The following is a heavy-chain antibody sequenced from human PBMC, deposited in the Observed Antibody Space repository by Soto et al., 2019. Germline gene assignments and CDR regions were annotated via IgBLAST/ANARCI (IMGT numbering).Heavy chain of an antibody. Sequence: ETLSLTCAVYGGSFSGYYWSWIRQPPGKGLEWIGEINHSGSTNYNPSLKSRVTISVDTSKNQFSLKLSSVTAADTAVYYCARGRGRIAARPRIDYWGQGTLVTVSS. CDR1: GGSFSGYY. V-gene: IGHV4-34*01. CDR3: ARGRGRIAARPRIDY. J-gene: IGHJ4*02. CDR2: INHSGST. D-gene: IGHD6-6*01.